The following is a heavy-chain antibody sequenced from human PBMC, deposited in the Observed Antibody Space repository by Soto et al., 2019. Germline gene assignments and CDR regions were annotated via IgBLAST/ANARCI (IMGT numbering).Heavy chain of an antibody. J-gene: IGHJ6*02. Sequence: QVQLVESGGGVVQPGRSLRLSCAASGFTFSSYGMHWVRPAPGKGLEWVAVISYDGSKKYYAEAVKGRFTISRDNSKNTLYLQMNSLRAEDTAVYYCAKEKQQCLVPVLGGMDVWGQGTTVTVSS. CDR1: GFTFSSYG. CDR3: AKEKQQCLVPVLGGMDV. V-gene: IGHV3-30*18. CDR2: ISYDGSKK. D-gene: IGHD6-19*01.